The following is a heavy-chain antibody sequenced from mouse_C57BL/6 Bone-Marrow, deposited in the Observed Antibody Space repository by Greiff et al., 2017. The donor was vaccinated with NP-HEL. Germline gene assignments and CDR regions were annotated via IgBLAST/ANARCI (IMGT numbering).Heavy chain of an antibody. V-gene: IGHV5-9*01. CDR1: GFTFSSYT. Sequence: EVQLVESGGGLVKPGGSLKLSCAASGFTFSSYTMSWVRQTPEKRLEWVATISGGGGNTYYPDSVKGRFTISRDNAKNTLYLQMSSLRSEDTALYYCAIYDGYFFDYWGQGTTLTVSS. J-gene: IGHJ2*01. CDR2: ISGGGGNT. CDR3: AIYDGYFFDY. D-gene: IGHD2-3*01.